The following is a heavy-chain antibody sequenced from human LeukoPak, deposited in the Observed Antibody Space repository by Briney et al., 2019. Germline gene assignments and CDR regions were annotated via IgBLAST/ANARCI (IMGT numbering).Heavy chain of an antibody. CDR1: GYTFTGYY. CDR2: INPSGGST. CDR3: ARGAYYDFWSGKSHFDY. J-gene: IGHJ4*02. Sequence: ASVKVSCKASGYTFTGYYMHWVRQAPGQGLEWMGIINPSGGSTSYAQKFQGRVTMTRDTSTSTVYMELSSLRSEDMAVYYCARGAYYDFWSGKSHFDYWGQGTLVTVSS. D-gene: IGHD3-3*01. V-gene: IGHV1-46*01.